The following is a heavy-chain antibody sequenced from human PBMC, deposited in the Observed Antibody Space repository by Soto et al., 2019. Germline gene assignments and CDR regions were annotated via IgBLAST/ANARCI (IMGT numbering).Heavy chain of an antibody. CDR3: ARGGGYAYGYYYYMDV. CDR1: GFTFSSYG. Sequence: PGGSLRLSCAASGFTFSSYGMHWVRQAPGKGLEWVAVIWYDGSNKYYADSVKGRFTISRDNSKNTLYLQMNSLRAEDTAVYYCARGGGYAYGYYYYMDVWGKGTTVTVSS. CDR2: IWYDGSNK. J-gene: IGHJ6*03. V-gene: IGHV3-33*01. D-gene: IGHD5-12*01.